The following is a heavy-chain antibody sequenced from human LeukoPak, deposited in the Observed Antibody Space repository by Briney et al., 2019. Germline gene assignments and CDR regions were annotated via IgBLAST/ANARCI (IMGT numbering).Heavy chain of an antibody. D-gene: IGHD6-13*01. Sequence: ASVKVSCKAPGYTFTSYGISWVRQAPGQGLEWMGWISAYNGNTNYAQKLQGRVTMTTDTSTSTAYMELRSLRFDDSAVYYCARDYGSSWAYYYYYMDVWGKGTTVTVSS. J-gene: IGHJ6*03. CDR2: ISAYNGNT. CDR3: ARDYGSSWAYYYYYMDV. V-gene: IGHV1-18*01. CDR1: GYTFTSYG.